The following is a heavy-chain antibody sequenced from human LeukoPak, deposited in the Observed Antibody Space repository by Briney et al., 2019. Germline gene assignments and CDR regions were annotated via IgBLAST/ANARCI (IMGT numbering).Heavy chain of an antibody. CDR3: TTNSHCSGGSCYDYYFYYMDV. Sequence: PGGSLRLSCAASGFTFSSYGMSWVRQAPGKGLEWVGRITDGGTTDYAAPVKGRFTISRDDSKNTLYLQMNSLKTEDTAVYYCTTNSHCSGGSCYDYYFYYMDVWGKGTTVTISS. D-gene: IGHD2-15*01. J-gene: IGHJ6*03. V-gene: IGHV3-15*01. CDR2: ITDGGTT. CDR1: GFTFSSYG.